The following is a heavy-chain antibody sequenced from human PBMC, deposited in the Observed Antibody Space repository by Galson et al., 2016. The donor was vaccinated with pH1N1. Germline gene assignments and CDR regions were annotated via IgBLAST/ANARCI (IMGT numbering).Heavy chain of an antibody. CDR3: ARAGCVSGSCRTGIHYYMDV. Sequence: SVKVSCKASGYTFTNYDINWVRQATGQGLEWMGWMNPNSGNTGCAQKFQGRVTITRNTSISTAYMELSSLRSEDTALYYCARAGCVSGSCRTGIHYYMDVWGEGTTVTVTS. D-gene: IGHD2-15*01. CDR2: MNPNSGNT. V-gene: IGHV1-8*01. CDR1: GYTFTNYD. J-gene: IGHJ6*03.